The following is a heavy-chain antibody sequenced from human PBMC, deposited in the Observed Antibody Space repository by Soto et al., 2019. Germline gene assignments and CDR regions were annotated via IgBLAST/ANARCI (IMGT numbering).Heavy chain of an antibody. CDR3: STYSSGWY. D-gene: IGHD6-19*01. J-gene: IGHJ4*02. Sequence: TGGSLRLSCAASGFTFSNAWMTWVRQAPGRGLEWVGRIKSKAGGGTIDYAAPVSGRFTISRDDSENTLYLHMSSLKSEDTAVYYCSTYSSGWYWGQGALVTV. CDR2: IKSKAGGGTI. CDR1: GFTFSNAW. V-gene: IGHV3-15*01.